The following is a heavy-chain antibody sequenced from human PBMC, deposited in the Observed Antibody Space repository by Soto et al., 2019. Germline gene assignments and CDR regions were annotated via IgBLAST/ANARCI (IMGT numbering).Heavy chain of an antibody. D-gene: IGHD2-15*01. J-gene: IGHJ1*01. V-gene: IGHV1-46*01. CDR1: GYLFTAYS. CDR2: VNPSGGST. Sequence: ASGKVSLKAYGYLFTAYSMHWVRLAPGQGLEWTGVVNPSGGSTNYAQKFQGRITLTRDTSRNTVYMDLSSLTSEDTAVYYCAREENCSDGICYSEYFQRWGQGTMVTVSS. CDR3: AREENCSDGICYSEYFQR.